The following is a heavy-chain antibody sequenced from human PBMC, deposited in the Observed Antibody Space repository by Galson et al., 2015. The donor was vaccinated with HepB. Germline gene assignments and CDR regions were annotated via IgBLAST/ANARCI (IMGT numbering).Heavy chain of an antibody. J-gene: IGHJ4*02. V-gene: IGHV3-66*01. CDR1: AFTVSSNY. CDR3: ASDRAQKSPHEGFDY. D-gene: IGHD3-10*01. CDR2: IYSAGST. Sequence: SLRLSCAASAFTVSSNYMSWVRQAPGKGLEWVSVIYSAGSTYYADSVKGRFSISRDNSKNTLYLQMNSLGAEDTAVYYCASDRAQKSPHEGFDYWGQGTLVTISS.